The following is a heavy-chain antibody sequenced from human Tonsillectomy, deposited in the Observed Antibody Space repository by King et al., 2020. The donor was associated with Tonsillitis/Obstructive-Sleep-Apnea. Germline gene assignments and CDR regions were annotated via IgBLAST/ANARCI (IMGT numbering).Heavy chain of an antibody. CDR1: GGSISSSSYY. CDR2: IYYSGST. D-gene: IGHD3-10*01. CDR3: GRHRGGGSGGYYRSPFDS. V-gene: IGHV4-39*01. J-gene: IGHJ5*01. Sequence: QLQESGPGLVKPSETLSLTCTVSGGSISSSSYYWGWIRQPTGKGLEWIGSIYYSGSTYYNPSRQSGVTISVDTSKNQFSLKLSSVTAADTPVYHCGRHRGGGSGGYYRSPFDSWGQGTLVTVSS.